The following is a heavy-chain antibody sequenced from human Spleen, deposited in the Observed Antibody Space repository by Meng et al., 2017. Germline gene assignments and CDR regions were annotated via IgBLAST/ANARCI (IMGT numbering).Heavy chain of an antibody. J-gene: IGHJ5*02. V-gene: IGHV1-18*01. CDR2: ISAYNGNT. CDR3: ATFSGSYYYNWFDP. Sequence: ASVKVSCKASGYTFTSYCISWVRQAPGQGLEWMGWISAYNGNTNYAQKFQGRVTMTTDTSTSTAYMELRSLRSDDTAVYYCATFSGSYYYNWFDPWGQGTLVTVSS. D-gene: IGHD1-26*01. CDR1: GYTFTSYC.